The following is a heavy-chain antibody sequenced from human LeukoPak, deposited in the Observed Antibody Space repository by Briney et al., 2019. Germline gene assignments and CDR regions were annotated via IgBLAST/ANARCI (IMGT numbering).Heavy chain of an antibody. J-gene: IGHJ4*02. D-gene: IGHD2-2*01. V-gene: IGHV4-38-2*02. CDR2: IYHSGST. CDR1: GYSISSRYY. Sequence: SETLSLTCTVSGYSISSRYYWGWIRQPPGKGLEWIGSIYHSGSTYYNPSLKSRVTISVDTSKNQFSLKLSSVTAADTAVYYCARVCSSTSCYFYWGQGTLVTVSS. CDR3: ARVCSSTSCYFY.